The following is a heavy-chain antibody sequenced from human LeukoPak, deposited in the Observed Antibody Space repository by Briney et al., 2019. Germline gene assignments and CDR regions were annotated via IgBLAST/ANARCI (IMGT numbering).Heavy chain of an antibody. D-gene: IGHD2-8*01. CDR3: ARESAGVYVPEYYFDY. J-gene: IGHJ4*02. V-gene: IGHV1-3*03. CDR1: GYTFTSYV. CDR2: INAGNGNT. Sequence: ASVKVSCKASGYTFTSYVMQWVRQAPGQRLEWMGWINAGNGNTKYSQDFLGRVTFTRDTSAGTAYMELSSLRSEDMAVYYCARESAGVYVPEYYFDYWGQGTLVTVSS.